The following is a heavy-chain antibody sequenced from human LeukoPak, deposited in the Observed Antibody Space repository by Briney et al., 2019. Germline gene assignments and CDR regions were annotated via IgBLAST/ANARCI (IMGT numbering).Heavy chain of an antibody. J-gene: IGHJ4*02. CDR3: ARDRAKSVAAAGVY. CDR2: ISSSSSYI. CDR1: GFTFSSYS. V-gene: IGHV3-21*01. Sequence: GGSLRLSCAASGFTFSSYSMNWVRQAPGKGLEWVSSISSSSSYIYYADSVKGRFTISRDNAKNSLYLQMNSLRAEDTAGYYCARDRAKSVAAAGVYWGQGTLVTVSS. D-gene: IGHD6-13*01.